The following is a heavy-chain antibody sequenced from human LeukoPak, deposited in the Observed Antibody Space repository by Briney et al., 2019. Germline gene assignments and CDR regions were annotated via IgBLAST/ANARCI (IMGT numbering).Heavy chain of an antibody. CDR1: GFTFSSYE. CDR3: AREHYYGSGSDY. D-gene: IGHD3-10*01. CDR2: ISSSGSTI. V-gene: IGHV3-48*03. Sequence: GGSLRLSCAASGFTFSSYEMNWVRQAPGKGLEWVSYISSSGSTIYYADSVKGRFTISRDNAKNSLYLQMNSLRAEDTAVHYCAREHYYGSGSDYWGQGTLVTVSS. J-gene: IGHJ4*02.